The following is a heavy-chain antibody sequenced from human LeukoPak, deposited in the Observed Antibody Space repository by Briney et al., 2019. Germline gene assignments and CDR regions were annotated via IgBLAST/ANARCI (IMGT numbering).Heavy chain of an antibody. D-gene: IGHD1-26*01. V-gene: IGHV6-1*01. CDR1: GDSVSSNSAG. CDR2: TYYRSKWYN. J-gene: IGHJ5*01. Sequence: SQTLSLTCAISGDSVSSNSAGWNWLRQSPSRGLEWLGRTYYRSKWYNDYAVSVKGRITINPDTSKNQFSLQLNSVTPEDTAVYYCARGGGSFDSWGQGTLVTVSS. CDR3: ARGGGSFDS.